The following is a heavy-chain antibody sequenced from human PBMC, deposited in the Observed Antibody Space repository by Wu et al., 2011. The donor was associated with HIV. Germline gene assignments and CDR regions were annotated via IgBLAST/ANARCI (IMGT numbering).Heavy chain of an antibody. CDR2: ISPYNGDT. CDR3: ARDPPGYPYYFDY. D-gene: IGHD3-16*01. J-gene: IGHJ4*02. V-gene: IGHV1-18*01. CDR1: GYTFISYG. Sequence: QVQLVQSGTEVKKPGASVKVSCKASGYTFISYGFNWVRQAPGQGLEWMGWISPYNGDTNFAQNLRGRVTLTTDTSTSTVYMEVRSLRSDDTAVYYCARDPPGYPYYFDYWGPGTLVTVSS.